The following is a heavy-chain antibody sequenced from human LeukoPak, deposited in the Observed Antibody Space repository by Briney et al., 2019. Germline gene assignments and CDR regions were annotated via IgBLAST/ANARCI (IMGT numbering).Heavy chain of an antibody. Sequence: SETLSLTCTVSGGSISSYYWSWIRQPAGKGPEWIGRIYTSGSTNYNPSLKSRVTMSVDTSKNRFSLKLSSVTAADTAVYYCARDAYYYDSSGYYYYGMDVWGQGTTVTVSS. J-gene: IGHJ6*02. CDR3: ARDAYYYDSSGYYYYGMDV. D-gene: IGHD3-22*01. V-gene: IGHV4-4*07. CDR1: GGSISSYY. CDR2: IYTSGST.